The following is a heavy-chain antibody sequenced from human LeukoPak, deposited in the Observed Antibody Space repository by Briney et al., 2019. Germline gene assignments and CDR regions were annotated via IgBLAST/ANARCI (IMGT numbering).Heavy chain of an antibody. D-gene: IGHD1-26*01. Sequence: GGSLRLSCAASGFTFRSYWMSWVRQAPGKGLEWVANINQDGSEKYYVDSVKGRFTISRDNAKNSLYLQMNSLRAEDTAVYSCAREAMGATDYWGQGTLVTVSS. CDR1: GFTFRSYW. CDR2: INQDGSEK. CDR3: AREAMGATDY. J-gene: IGHJ4*02. V-gene: IGHV3-7*01.